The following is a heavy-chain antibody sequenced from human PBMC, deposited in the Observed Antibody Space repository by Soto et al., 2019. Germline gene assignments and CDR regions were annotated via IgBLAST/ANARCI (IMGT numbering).Heavy chain of an antibody. CDR3: PRFDHARTMNVSYTDHLDV. V-gene: IGHV1-18*01. D-gene: IGHD3-22*01. J-gene: IGHJ6*02. CDR2: ISAYTGNT. Sequence: QIQLAQSGPEVARHGASVNVSCKASGYIFSEYGISWARQAPGQGLEWMGSISAYTGNTKYSQLHKGRVILTTDRSRSTAYMELRSLRADSTAVYYCPRFDHARTMNVSYTDHLDVWGQGTPVAVSS. CDR1: GYIFSEYG.